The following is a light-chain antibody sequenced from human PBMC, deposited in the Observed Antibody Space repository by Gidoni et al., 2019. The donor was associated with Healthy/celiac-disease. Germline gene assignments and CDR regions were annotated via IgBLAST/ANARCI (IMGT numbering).Light chain of an antibody. CDR3: QQYNNWPQWT. CDR2: GAS. J-gene: IGKJ1*01. Sequence: EIVMTQSPATLSVSPGERATLSCRASQSVSSTLAWSQQKPGQAPRLLIFGASTRATGIPARFSGSGSGTEFTLTISSLQSEDFAVYYCQQYNNWPQWTFGQGTKVEIK. CDR1: QSVSST. V-gene: IGKV3-15*01.